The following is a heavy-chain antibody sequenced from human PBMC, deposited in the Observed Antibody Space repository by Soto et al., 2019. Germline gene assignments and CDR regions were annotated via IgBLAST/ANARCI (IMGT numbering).Heavy chain of an antibody. CDR2: INAGNGNT. CDR1: GYTFTSYA. J-gene: IGHJ4*02. V-gene: IGHV1-3*05. D-gene: IGHD2-15*01. Sequence: QVQLVQSGAEEKKPGASVKVSCKASGYTFTSYAMHWVRQAPGHRLEWMGWINAGNGNTKCSQKFQDRVTITRDTSASTAYMELSSLRSEDTAVYYCARGESVVGDYWGQGTLVTVSS. CDR3: ARGESVVGDY.